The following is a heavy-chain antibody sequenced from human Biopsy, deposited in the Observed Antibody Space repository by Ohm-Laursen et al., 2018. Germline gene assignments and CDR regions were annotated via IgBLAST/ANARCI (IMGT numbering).Heavy chain of an antibody. CDR1: GDSISSYY. D-gene: IGHD3-22*01. CDR2: IYSSGST. Sequence: PSQTLSLTWAVSGDSISSYYWSWIRQPPGKGLEWIGRIYSSGSTNYNPSLKSRVTLSMDTSKRQFSLKLSFVTAADTAVYYCARDHDTSGYYYVSWGQGTLVTVSS. V-gene: IGHV4-4*07. CDR3: ARDHDTSGYYYVS. J-gene: IGHJ5*02.